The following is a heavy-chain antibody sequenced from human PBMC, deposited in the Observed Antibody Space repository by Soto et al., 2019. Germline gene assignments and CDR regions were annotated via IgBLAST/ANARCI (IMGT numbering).Heavy chain of an antibody. J-gene: IGHJ4*02. CDR3: ARDGLGYYGSGSYLVY. CDR1: GVTFSSYW. CDR2: IKQDGSEK. D-gene: IGHD3-10*01. V-gene: IGHV3-7*01. Sequence: PGGSLRLSCAASGVTFSSYWMSWVRQAPGKGLEWVANIKQDGSEKYYVDSVKGRFTISRDNAKNSLYLQMNSLRAEDTAVYYCARDGLGYYGSGSYLVYWGQGTLVTVSS.